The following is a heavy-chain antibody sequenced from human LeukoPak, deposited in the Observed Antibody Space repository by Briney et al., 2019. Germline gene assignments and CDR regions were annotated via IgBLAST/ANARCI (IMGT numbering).Heavy chain of an antibody. CDR2: VYNSGDA. D-gene: IGHD2/OR15-2a*01. CDR3: ARFSQYYDSPTHYLDY. CDR1: GGSTSSDY. V-gene: IGHV4-59*08. Sequence: SETLSLTCTVSGGSTSSDYWSWIRQSPGKGLEWVGYVYNSGDAAKTPYLKSRVTILPDTSKHQSSLKLTSVSAADTAVHYCARFSQYYDSPTHYLDYWGQGILVTVSS. J-gene: IGHJ4*02.